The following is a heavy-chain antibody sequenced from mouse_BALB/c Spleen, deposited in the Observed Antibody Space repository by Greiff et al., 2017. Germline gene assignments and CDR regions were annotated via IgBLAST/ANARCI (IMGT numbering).Heavy chain of an antibody. J-gene: IGHJ2*01. CDR2: IWAGGST. CDR3: ARDGGRFYYFDY. CDR1: GFSLTSYG. Sequence: VKLMESGPGLVAPSQSLSITCTVSGFSLTSYGVHWVRQPPGKGLEWLGVIWAGGSTNYNSALMSRLSISKDNSKSQVFLKMNSLQTDDTAMYYCARDGGRFYYFDYWGQGTTLTVSS. V-gene: IGHV2-9*02.